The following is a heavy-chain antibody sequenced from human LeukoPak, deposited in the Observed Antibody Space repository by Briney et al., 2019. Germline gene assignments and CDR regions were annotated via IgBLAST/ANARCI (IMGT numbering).Heavy chain of an antibody. V-gene: IGHV3-7*05. CDR3: ARVSPYDYVWGSYRFYFDY. J-gene: IGHJ4*02. CDR1: GFTFSSYW. D-gene: IGHD3-16*02. Sequence: GGSLRLSCAASGFTFSSYWMSWVRQAPGKGLEWVANIKQDGSEKYYVDSVKGRFTISRDNAQNSLYLQMNSLRAEDTAVYYCARVSPYDYVWGSYRFYFDYWGQGTLVTASS. CDR2: IKQDGSEK.